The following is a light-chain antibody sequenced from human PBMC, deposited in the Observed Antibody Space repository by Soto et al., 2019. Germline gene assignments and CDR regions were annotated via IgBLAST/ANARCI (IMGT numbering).Light chain of an antibody. CDR1: ETIARY. V-gene: IGKV1-39*01. Sequence: DIQLTQSPSSLSASVGDRVTITCRASETIARYLNWYQQKPGKAPNLLIYAASTLKSGFPSRFSGTGSGTDFTLTISRLQPEDFATYYCQQTYNPPRTVGQGTKVDIK. CDR2: AAS. J-gene: IGKJ1*01. CDR3: QQTYNPPRT.